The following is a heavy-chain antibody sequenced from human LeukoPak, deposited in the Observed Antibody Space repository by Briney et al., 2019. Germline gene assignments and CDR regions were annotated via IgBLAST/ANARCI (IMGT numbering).Heavy chain of an antibody. CDR2: ISSSSSYI. Sequence: GGSLRLSCAASGFTFSSYSMNWVRQAPGKGLEWVSSISSSSSYIYYADSVKGRFTISRDNAKNSLYLQMNSLRAEDTAVYYCARDRSRDGYNFPFDYWGQGILVTVSS. CDR3: ARDRSRDGYNFPFDY. D-gene: IGHD5-24*01. CDR1: GFTFSSYS. J-gene: IGHJ4*02. V-gene: IGHV3-21*01.